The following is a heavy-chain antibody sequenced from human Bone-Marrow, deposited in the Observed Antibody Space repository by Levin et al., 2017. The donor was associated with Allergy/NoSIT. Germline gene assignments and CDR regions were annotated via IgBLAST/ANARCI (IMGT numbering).Heavy chain of an antibody. CDR2: IFSNDEK. CDR3: ARYAGIVVPAAIYYYGMDV. CDR1: GFSLSNARMG. V-gene: IGHV2-26*01. Sequence: SGPTLVKPTETLTLTCTVSGFSLSNARMGVSWIRQPPGKALEWLAHIFSNDEKSYSTSLKSRLTISKDTSKSQVVLTMTNMDPVDTATYYCARYAGIVVPAAIYYYGMDVWGQGTTVTVSS. J-gene: IGHJ6*02. D-gene: IGHD2-2*01.